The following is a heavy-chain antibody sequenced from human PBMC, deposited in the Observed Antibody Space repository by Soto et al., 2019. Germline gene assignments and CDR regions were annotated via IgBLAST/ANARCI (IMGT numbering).Heavy chain of an antibody. CDR1: GASISRGAYY. D-gene: IGHD7-27*01. Sequence: QVQLQESGPGLVKPSQTLSLTCSVSGASISRGAYYWSWIRQHPGKGLEWIGNIYYSGSAYYNPSRKSRVTISVDTSQNQFSLKLSSVTAADTAVYYCARGVLANWGPENWFDPWCQGTLVTVSS. CDR2: IYYSGSA. J-gene: IGHJ5*02. CDR3: ARGVLANWGPENWFDP. V-gene: IGHV4-31*03.